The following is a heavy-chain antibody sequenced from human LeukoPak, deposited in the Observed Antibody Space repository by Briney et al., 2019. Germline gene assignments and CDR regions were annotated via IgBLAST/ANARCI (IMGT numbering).Heavy chain of an antibody. CDR2: ISYVGSNK. CDR3: AKDSDTAMVTLYYYYYGMDV. D-gene: IGHD5-18*01. Sequence: SLRLSCAASGFTFSSYGMHWVRPAPGRGLGWVAVISYVGSNKYYADSVKGRFTISRDNSKNTLYLQMNSLRAEDTAVYYCAKDSDTAMVTLYYYYYGMDVWGQGTTVTVSS. V-gene: IGHV3-30*18. CDR1: GFTFSSYG. J-gene: IGHJ6*02.